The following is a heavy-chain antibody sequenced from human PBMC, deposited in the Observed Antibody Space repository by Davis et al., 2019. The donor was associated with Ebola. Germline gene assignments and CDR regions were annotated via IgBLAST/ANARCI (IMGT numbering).Heavy chain of an antibody. J-gene: IGHJ4*02. CDR1: GFTFSNYA. D-gene: IGHD2-2*01. V-gene: IGHV3-30-3*01. CDR2: ISYDGNSE. CDR3: ARDLRYCSSTSCYGVWELIFDY. Sequence: GESLKISCAAPGFTFSNYAVHWVRQAPGKGLEWVAFISYDGNSEYYADSVKGRFTISRDNSKNTLYLQMNSLRAEDTAVYYCARDLRYCSSTSCYGVWELIFDYWGQGTLVTVSS.